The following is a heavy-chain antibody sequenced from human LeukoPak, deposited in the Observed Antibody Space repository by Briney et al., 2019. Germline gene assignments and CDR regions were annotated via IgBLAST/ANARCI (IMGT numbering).Heavy chain of an antibody. CDR1: GYTFTDYY. Sequence: ASVKVSCKASGYTFTDYYIHWVRQAPGQGLEWMGWINPNSGGTNYAQKFQGRVTMTRDTSISTAYMDRSRLRSDDTAMYYCATATMVRDVHFDYWGQGTLVTVSS. J-gene: IGHJ4*02. D-gene: IGHD3-10*01. CDR2: INPNSGGT. CDR3: ATATMVRDVHFDY. V-gene: IGHV1-2*02.